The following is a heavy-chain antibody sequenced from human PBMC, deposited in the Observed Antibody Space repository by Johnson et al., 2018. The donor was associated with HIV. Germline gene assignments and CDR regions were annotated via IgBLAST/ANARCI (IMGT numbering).Heavy chain of an antibody. CDR1: GFTFSDSY. Sequence: QVQLVESGGGLVQPGGSLRLSCAASGFTFSDSYMAWIRQAPGKGLEWISYISGYGRTIYYADSVRGRFTISRYNAKNSLYLQMNSLRAEDTAVYYCARDLGNWDSPRSAFDIWGQGTMVTVSS. V-gene: IGHV3-11*04. J-gene: IGHJ3*02. D-gene: IGHD1/OR15-1a*01. CDR2: ISGYGRTI. CDR3: ARDLGNWDSPRSAFDI.